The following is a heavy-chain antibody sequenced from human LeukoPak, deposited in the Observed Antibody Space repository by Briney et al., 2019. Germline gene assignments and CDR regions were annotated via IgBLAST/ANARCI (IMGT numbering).Heavy chain of an antibody. Sequence: PGGSLRVSCAASGFTFDDYVMHWVRQAPGKGLEWVSLISWEGHTTYYADSVRGRFTISRDNSKNSLFLEMKSLTTDDTAFYYCTRDTDFGSPTNYFDHWGQGTLVSVSS. D-gene: IGHD3-10*01. J-gene: IGHJ4*02. V-gene: IGHV3-43*01. CDR2: ISWEGHTT. CDR1: GFTFDDYV. CDR3: TRDTDFGSPTNYFDH.